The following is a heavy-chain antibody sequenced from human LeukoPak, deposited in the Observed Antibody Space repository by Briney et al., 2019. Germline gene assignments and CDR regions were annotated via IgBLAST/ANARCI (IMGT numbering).Heavy chain of an antibody. V-gene: IGHV3-23*01. CDR3: TKDDSTSGWPVGAFDI. CDR1: GFTFSTYA. Sequence: GGSLRLSCAASGFTFSTYAMTWVRQAPGKEPEWVSGISGSGGSTYYVDSVKGRFTISRDNSKNTLYLQMNSLRAEDTAVYYCTKDDSTSGWPVGAFDIWGQGTMVTVSS. CDR2: ISGSGGST. D-gene: IGHD6-19*01. J-gene: IGHJ3*02.